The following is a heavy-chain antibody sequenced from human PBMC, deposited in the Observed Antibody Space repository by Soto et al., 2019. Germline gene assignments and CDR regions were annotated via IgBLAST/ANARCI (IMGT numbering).Heavy chain of an antibody. V-gene: IGHV4-30-4*01. CDR3: ARGRTKVVTFFDY. CDR1: GGSISSGDYY. CDR2: IYYSGST. Sequence: PSETLSLTCTVSGGSISSGDYYWSWIRQPPGKGLEWIGYIYYSGSTYYNPSLKSRVTISVDTSKSQFSLKLSSVTAADTAVYYCARGRTKVVTFFDYWGQGTLVTVSS. D-gene: IGHD2-21*02. J-gene: IGHJ4*02.